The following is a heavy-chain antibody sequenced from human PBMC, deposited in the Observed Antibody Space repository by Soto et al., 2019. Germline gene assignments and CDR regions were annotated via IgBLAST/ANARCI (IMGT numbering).Heavy chain of an antibody. CDR2: IYYSGST. V-gene: IGHV4-31*03. CDR3: ASGGYYYDKSGQNGYDY. D-gene: IGHD3-22*01. Sequence: SETLSLTCTVSGGSISSGGYYWSWIRQHPGKGLEWIGNIYYSGSTYYNPSLKSRATISRDTSKNQFSLKLSSVTAADTAVYYSASGGYYYDKSGQNGYDYWGQGILVTVSS. CDR1: GGSISSGGYY. J-gene: IGHJ4*01.